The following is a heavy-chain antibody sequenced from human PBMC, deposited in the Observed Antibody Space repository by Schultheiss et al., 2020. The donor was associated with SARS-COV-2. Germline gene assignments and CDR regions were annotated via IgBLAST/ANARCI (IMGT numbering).Heavy chain of an antibody. V-gene: IGHV1-69*05. CDR1: GGTFSSYA. CDR2: IIPIFGTA. Sequence: SVKVSCKASGGTFSSYAISWVRQAPGQGLEWMGGIIPIFGTANYAQRFQGRVTITRDTSASTAYMELSSLRSEDTAVYYCARDLPWLRPFDYWGQGTLVTVSS. CDR3: ARDLPWLRPFDY. D-gene: IGHD5-12*01. J-gene: IGHJ4*02.